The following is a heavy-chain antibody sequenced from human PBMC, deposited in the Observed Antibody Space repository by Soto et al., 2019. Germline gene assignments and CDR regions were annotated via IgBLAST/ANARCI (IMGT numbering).Heavy chain of an antibody. Sequence: GGSLRLSCAASGFTFSDYYMSWIRQAPGKGLEWVSYYPGSVKGRFTISREKAKNSLYLQMNSLSAGDTAVYYCARELHGGSYGMDVWGQGTTVTVSS. CDR1: GFTFSDYY. CDR3: ARELHGGSYGMDV. V-gene: IGHV3-13*01. J-gene: IGHJ6*02.